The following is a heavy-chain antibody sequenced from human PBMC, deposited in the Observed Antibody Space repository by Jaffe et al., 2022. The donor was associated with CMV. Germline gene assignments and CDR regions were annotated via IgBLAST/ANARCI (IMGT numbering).Heavy chain of an antibody. CDR3: ARDGFDYGDFGGTRWFDP. V-gene: IGHV4-4*07. D-gene: IGHD4-17*01. CDR2: IYSSGST. Sequence: QVQLQESGPGLVEPWETLSLTCSVSGGSLTSYYWSWIRQPAGRGLEWIGRIYSSGSTKYNPSLKSRVTMSVDTSKNQFSLKLTSVTAADTAVYYCARDGFDYGDFGGTRWFDPWGQGALVTVSS. J-gene: IGHJ5*02. CDR1: GGSLTSYY.